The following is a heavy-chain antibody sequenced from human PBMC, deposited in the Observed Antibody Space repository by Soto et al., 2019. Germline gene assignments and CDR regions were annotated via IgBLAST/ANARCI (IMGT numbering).Heavy chain of an antibody. CDR1: GFTLSGYA. J-gene: IGHJ6*03. CDR2: ISSNGVGT. Sequence: EVQLAESGGGLAQPGGSLRLSCAASGFTLSGYAMDWVRQAPGQGLEYVSGISSNGVGTYYSNSVQGRFTISRDNSKNTVYLQLGSLTPEDMAVYYCARRARPDVYYMDVWGKGTTVTVSS. CDR3: ARRARPDVYYMDV. D-gene: IGHD6-6*01. V-gene: IGHV3-64*01.